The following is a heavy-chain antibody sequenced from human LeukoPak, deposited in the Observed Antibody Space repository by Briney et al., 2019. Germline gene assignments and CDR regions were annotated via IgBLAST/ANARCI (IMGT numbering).Heavy chain of an antibody. CDR3: ATDRAITSGSTLGLRY. CDR2: FDPEDGET. J-gene: IGHJ4*02. D-gene: IGHD3-10*01. CDR1: GYTLTELS. V-gene: IGHV1-24*01. Sequence: ASVKVSCKVSGYTLTELSMHWVRQAPGRGLEWMGGFDPEDGETIYAQKFQGRVTMTEDTSTDTAYMELSSLRSEDTAVYYCATDRAITSGSTLGLRYWGQGTQVTVSS.